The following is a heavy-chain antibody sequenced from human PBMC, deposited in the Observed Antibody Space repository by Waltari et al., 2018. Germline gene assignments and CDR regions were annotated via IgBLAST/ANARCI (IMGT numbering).Heavy chain of an antibody. CDR3: ARGPPYYYDSSGY. V-gene: IGHV4-34*01. J-gene: IGHJ4*02. CDR2: SNHSGST. CDR1: GGSFSGYY. D-gene: IGHD3-22*01. Sequence: QVQLQQWGAGLLKPSETLSLTCAVYGGSFSGYYWSWIRQPPGKGLEWIGESNHSGSTNYNPSLKSRVTISVDTSKNQFSLKLSSVTAADTAVYYCARGPPYYYDSSGYWGQGTLVTVSS.